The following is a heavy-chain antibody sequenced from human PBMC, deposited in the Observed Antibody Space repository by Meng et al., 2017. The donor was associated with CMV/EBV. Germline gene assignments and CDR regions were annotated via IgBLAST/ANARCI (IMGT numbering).Heavy chain of an antibody. V-gene: IGHV4-39*01. CDR1: GGSISSSSYY. CDR2: IYYSGST. Sequence: SETLSLTCTVSGGSISSSSYYWGWIRQPPGKGLEWIVSIYYSGSTYYNPSLKSRVTISVDTSKNQFSLKLSSVTAADTAVYYCARPHYANYFDYWGQGTLVTVSS. J-gene: IGHJ4*02. D-gene: IGHD4-17*01. CDR3: ARPHYANYFDY.